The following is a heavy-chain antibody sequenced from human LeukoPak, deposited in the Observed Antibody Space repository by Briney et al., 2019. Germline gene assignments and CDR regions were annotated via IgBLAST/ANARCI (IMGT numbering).Heavy chain of an antibody. Sequence: SETLSLTCAVSGYSISSGYYWGWIRAPPGKGPEGIGSFFHTGSSYYIPSLKSRVTISLDTTKNQLSLEVSSVTAADTAIYYCARGISTTGHDYWGPGTLVTVSS. CDR1: GYSISSGYY. J-gene: IGHJ4*02. CDR3: ARGISTTGHDY. D-gene: IGHD4-11*01. V-gene: IGHV4-38-2*01. CDR2: FFHTGSS.